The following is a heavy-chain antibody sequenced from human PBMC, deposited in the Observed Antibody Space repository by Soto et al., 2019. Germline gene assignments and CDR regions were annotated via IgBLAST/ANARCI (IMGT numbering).Heavy chain of an antibody. Sequence: QVQLVQSGAEVKKPGSSVKVSCRASGGTFSSYAISWVRQAPGQGLEWMGGIIPIFGTANYAQKFQGRVTITADKSTSTAYMELSSLRSEDTAVYYCARVPRRALAYSGYDRWGQGTLVTVSS. V-gene: IGHV1-69*06. CDR3: ARVPRRALAYSGYDR. D-gene: IGHD5-12*01. CDR1: GGTFSSYA. CDR2: IIPIFGTA. J-gene: IGHJ4*02.